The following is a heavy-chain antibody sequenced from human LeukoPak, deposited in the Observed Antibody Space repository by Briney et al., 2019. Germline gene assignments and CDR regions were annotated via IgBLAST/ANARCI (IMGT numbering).Heavy chain of an antibody. J-gene: IGHJ4*02. CDR1: GGSISSGGYY. CDR3: ARAVGAYYYDSSGLDY. D-gene: IGHD3-22*01. Sequence: IPSETLSLTCTVSGGSISSGGYYWSWIRQHPGKGLEWIGYIYYSGSTYYNPSLKSRVTISVDTSKNQFSLKLSSVTAADTAVYYCARAVGAYYYDSSGLDYWGQRTLVTVSS. CDR2: IYYSGST. V-gene: IGHV4-31*03.